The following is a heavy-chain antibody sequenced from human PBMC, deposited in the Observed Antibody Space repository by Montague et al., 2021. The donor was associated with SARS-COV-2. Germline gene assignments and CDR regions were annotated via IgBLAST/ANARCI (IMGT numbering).Heavy chain of an antibody. Sequence: SETLSLTCTVSGGSISSYYWSWIRQPPVKGLEWIGYMSYGESTNYNPSLYSRAPITVDTSKNQRSLKVNSLTVAYTAAYYCARRYGYCSTTRCPYWFDPWGQGTLVTVSS. CDR2: MSYGEST. D-gene: IGHD2-2*01. V-gene: IGHV4-59*01. J-gene: IGHJ5*02. CDR3: ARRYGYCSTTRCPYWFDP. CDR1: GGSISSYY.